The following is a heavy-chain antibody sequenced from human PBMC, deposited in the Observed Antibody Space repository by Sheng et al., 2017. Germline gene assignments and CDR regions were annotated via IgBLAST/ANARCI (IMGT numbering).Heavy chain of an antibody. V-gene: IGHV4-39*07. CDR2: IYYSGST. CDR3: AREVDIVPTGXYFDY. Sequence: QLQLQESGPGLVKPSETLSLTCTVSGGSISSSSYYWGWIRQPPGKGLEWIGTIYYSGSTYYNPSLKSRVTISVDTSKNQFSLKLTSVTAADTAVYYCAREVDIVPTGXYFDYWGQGTLVTVSS. D-gene: IGHD5-12*01. CDR1: GGSISSSSYY. J-gene: IGHJ4*02.